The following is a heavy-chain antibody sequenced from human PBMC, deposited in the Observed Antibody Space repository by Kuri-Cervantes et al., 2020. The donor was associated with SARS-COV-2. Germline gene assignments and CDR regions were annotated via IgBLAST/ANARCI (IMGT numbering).Heavy chain of an antibody. Sequence: GGSLRLSCVASGFTFSSYSMNWVRQAPGKGLEWVSYISSSSSTIYYADSVKGRFTISRDNAKNSLYLQMNSLRAEDTAVYYCAKVGGVDYEAFDYWGQGTLVTVSS. V-gene: IGHV3-48*01. D-gene: IGHD4-17*01. J-gene: IGHJ4*02. CDR3: AKVGGVDYEAFDY. CDR1: GFTFSSYS. CDR2: ISSSSSTI.